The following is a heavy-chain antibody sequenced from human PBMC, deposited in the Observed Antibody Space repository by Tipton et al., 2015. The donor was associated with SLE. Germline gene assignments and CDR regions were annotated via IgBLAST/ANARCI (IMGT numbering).Heavy chain of an antibody. Sequence: TLSLTCTVSGYSISSGYCWGWIRQPPGKGLEWIGSIYHSGSTYYNPSLKGRVTMSVDTSKNQFSLKVSSVTAADTAVFYCARHSSGWGFYFDYWGQGALVTVSS. J-gene: IGHJ4*02. CDR2: IYHSGST. V-gene: IGHV4-38-2*02. D-gene: IGHD6-19*01. CDR1: GYSISSGYC. CDR3: ARHSSGWGFYFDY.